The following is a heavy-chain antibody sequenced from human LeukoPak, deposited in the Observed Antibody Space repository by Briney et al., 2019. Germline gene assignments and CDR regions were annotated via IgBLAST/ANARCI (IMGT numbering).Heavy chain of an antibody. V-gene: IGHV3-23*01. J-gene: IGHJ6*03. D-gene: IGHD2-2*01. CDR3: AKYGVDCSSTSCYPLYYMDV. CDR1: GFTFDSYA. CDR2: ISGGGGIT. Sequence: PGGSLRLSCAASGFTFDSYAMTWVRQAPGKGLEWVSSISGGGGITNYADSVKGRFTISRDNSKYTLFLQMNGLRAEDTAVYYCAKYGVDCSSTSCYPLYYMDVWGKGTTVTVSS.